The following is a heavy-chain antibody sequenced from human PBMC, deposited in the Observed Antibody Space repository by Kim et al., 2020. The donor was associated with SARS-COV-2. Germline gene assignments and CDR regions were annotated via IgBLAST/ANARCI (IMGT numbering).Heavy chain of an antibody. Sequence: GGSLRLSCAASGFTFSSYAMSWVRQAPGKGLEWVSAISGSGGSTYYADSVKGRFTISRDNSKNTLYLQMNSLRAEDTAVYYCAKDSLGELLYRDAFDIWGQGTMVTVSS. V-gene: IGHV3-23*01. D-gene: IGHD3-10*01. CDR1: GFTFSSYA. CDR2: ISGSGGST. J-gene: IGHJ3*02. CDR3: AKDSLGELLYRDAFDI.